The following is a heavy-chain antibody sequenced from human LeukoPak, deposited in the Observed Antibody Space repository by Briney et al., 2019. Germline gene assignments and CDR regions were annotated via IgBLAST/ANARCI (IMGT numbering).Heavy chain of an antibody. D-gene: IGHD3-10*01. Sequence: GGSLRLSCAASGFTFSSYAMSWARQAPGKGLEWVSAISGSGGSTYYADSVKGRFTISRDNSENTLYLQMNSLRAEDTAVYYCAKTRSPPDSGSGRPTVYWGQGTLVTVSS. CDR3: AKTRSPPDSGSGRPTVY. CDR1: GFTFSSYA. V-gene: IGHV3-23*01. CDR2: ISGSGGST. J-gene: IGHJ4*02.